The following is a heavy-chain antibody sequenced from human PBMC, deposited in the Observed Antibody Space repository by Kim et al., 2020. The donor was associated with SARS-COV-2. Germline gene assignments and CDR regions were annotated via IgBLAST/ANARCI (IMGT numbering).Heavy chain of an antibody. V-gene: IGHV3-66*04. J-gene: IGHJ5*02. CDR2: IYTDGRT. Sequence: GGSLRLSCVASGFTVSRYYINWVRQAPGKGLEWVAIIYTDGRTSYADSVMGRFTISRDNYKSTIHLELISLIAEDTAVSYCARHDWFDPWGHGTLVTVAS. CDR3: ARHDWFDP. CDR1: GFTVSRYY.